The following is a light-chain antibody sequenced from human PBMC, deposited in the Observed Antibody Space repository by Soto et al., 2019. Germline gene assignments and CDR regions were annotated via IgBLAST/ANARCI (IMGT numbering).Light chain of an antibody. CDR2: LDT. V-gene: IGLV3-1*01. Sequence: SYELTQPPSVSVSPGQTASITCSGNKLGDRYAYWYQQKPGQSPVLVIYLDTERPSGIPERFSGSNSGNTATLTISGTQAMDEADYYCQTWDSSTVVFGGGTKLTVL. J-gene: IGLJ2*01. CDR1: KLGDRY. CDR3: QTWDSSTVV.